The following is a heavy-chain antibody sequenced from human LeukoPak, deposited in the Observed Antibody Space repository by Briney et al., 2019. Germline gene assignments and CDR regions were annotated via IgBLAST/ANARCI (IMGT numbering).Heavy chain of an antibody. Sequence: ASVKVSCKASAYTFTSYGICWVRQAPGQGLEWMGWISAYNGNTNSAQKLQGRVTMTTDTSTSTAYMELRSLRSDDTAVYYCARGLRFLEWGAFDIWGQGTMVTVSS. J-gene: IGHJ3*02. CDR3: ARGLRFLEWGAFDI. V-gene: IGHV1-18*01. CDR2: ISAYNGNT. CDR1: AYTFTSYG. D-gene: IGHD3-3*01.